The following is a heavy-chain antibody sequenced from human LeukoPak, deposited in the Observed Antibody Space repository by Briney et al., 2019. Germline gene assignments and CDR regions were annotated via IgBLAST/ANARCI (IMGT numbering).Heavy chain of an antibody. J-gene: IGHJ5*02. CDR1: GYTFTSYG. V-gene: IGHV1-18*01. D-gene: IGHD3-10*01. CDR2: ISAYNGNT. CDR3: ARSPTMVRGVITTHYPDWFDP. Sequence: GASVKVSCKASGYTFTSYGISWVRQAPGQGLEWMGWISAYNGNTNYAQKLQGRVTMTTDTSTSAAYMELRSLRSDDTAVYYCARSPTMVRGVITTHYPDWFDPWGQGTLVTVSS.